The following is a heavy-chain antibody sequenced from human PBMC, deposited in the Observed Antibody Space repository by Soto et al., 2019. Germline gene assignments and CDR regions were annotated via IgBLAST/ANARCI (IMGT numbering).Heavy chain of an antibody. CDR2: ISSSSSYI. CDR1: GFTFSSYS. CDR3: ARTRRYYGSGSYYYIDY. D-gene: IGHD3-10*01. V-gene: IGHV3-21*01. Sequence: EVQLVESGGGLVKPGGSLRLSCAASGFTFSSYSMNWVRQAPGKGLEWVSSISSSSSYIYYADSVKGRFTISRDNAKNSLFLQMYSLRAEGTAVYYCARTRRYYGSGSYYYIDYWGQGSLGTVSS. J-gene: IGHJ4*02.